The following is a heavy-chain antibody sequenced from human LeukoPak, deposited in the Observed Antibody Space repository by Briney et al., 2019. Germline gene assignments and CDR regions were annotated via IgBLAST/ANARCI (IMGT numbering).Heavy chain of an antibody. J-gene: IGHJ4*02. V-gene: IGHV4-34*01. D-gene: IGHD6-19*01. CDR2: INHSGST. Sequence: SETLSLTCAVYGGSFSGYYWSWIRQPPGKGLEWIGEINHSGSTNYNPSLKSRVTISVDKSKNHFSLNLRSVTAADAAVYYCAREIPVAGAVSFDYWGQGTLCTVSS. CDR1: GGSFSGYY. CDR3: AREIPVAGAVSFDY.